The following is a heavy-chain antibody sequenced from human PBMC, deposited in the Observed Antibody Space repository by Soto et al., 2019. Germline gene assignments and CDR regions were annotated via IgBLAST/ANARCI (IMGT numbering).Heavy chain of an antibody. D-gene: IGHD2-15*01. J-gene: IGHJ4*02. CDR3: ARVPDYCSGGSCYPYYFDY. Sequence: QVQLQESGPGLVKPSQTLSLTCTVSVGSIISGGYYWSWIRQHPGKGLEWIGYIYYSGSTYYNPSLQSRVNISVDTSKTQFSLKLSSVTAADTAVYYCARVPDYCSGGSCYPYYFDYWGQGTLVTVSS. V-gene: IGHV4-31*03. CDR2: IYYSGST. CDR1: VGSIISGGYY.